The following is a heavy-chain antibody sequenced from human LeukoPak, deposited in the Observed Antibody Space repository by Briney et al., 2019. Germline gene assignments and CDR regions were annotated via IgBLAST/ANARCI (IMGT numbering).Heavy chain of an antibody. CDR2: IIPIFGTA. V-gene: IGHV1-69*05. D-gene: IGHD5-24*01. CDR3: AREGDGCSFFDY. Sequence: SVKVSCKASGGTFSSYAISWVRQAPGQGLEWMGGIIPIFGTANYAQKFQGRVTITTDESTSTAYMELSSLRSEDTAVYYCAREGDGCSFFDYWGQGTLVTVSS. CDR1: GGTFSSYA. J-gene: IGHJ4*02.